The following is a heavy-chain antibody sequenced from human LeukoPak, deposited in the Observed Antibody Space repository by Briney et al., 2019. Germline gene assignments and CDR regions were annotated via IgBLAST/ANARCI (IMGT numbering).Heavy chain of an antibody. V-gene: IGHV3-23*01. CDR3: AKGGDSYYYYYMDV. Sequence: GGSLRLSCAASGFTFSSYAMSWVRQAPGKGLEWVSSISGNGGSTYYADSVKGRFTISRDKSRNTLSLQMNSLRAEDTAVYYCAKGGDSYYYYYMDVWGKGTTVTVSS. CDR1: GFTFSSYA. J-gene: IGHJ6*03. CDR2: ISGNGGST.